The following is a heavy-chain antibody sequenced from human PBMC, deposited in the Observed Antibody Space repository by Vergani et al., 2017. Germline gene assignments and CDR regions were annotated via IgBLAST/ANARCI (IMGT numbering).Heavy chain of an antibody. D-gene: IGHD2-21*01. CDR3: TRAYCGGDCFDY. J-gene: IGHJ4*02. CDR2: ISGSGGST. V-gene: IGHV3-23*01. Sequence: EVQLLESGGGLVQPGGSLRLSCAASGFTFSSYAMSWVRQAPGKGLEWVSAISGSGGSTYYADSVKGRFTISRDNSKNTAYLQMNSLKTEDTAVYYCTRAYCGGDCFDYWGQGTLVTVSS. CDR1: GFTFSSYA.